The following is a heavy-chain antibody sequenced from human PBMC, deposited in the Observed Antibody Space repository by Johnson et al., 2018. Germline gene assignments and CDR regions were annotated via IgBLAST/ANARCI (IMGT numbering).Heavy chain of an antibody. CDR3: ARMHNWNAGDAFDI. V-gene: IGHV1-69*01. D-gene: IGHD1-1*01. J-gene: IGHJ3*02. CDR2: IIPIFGTA. Sequence: VQLVESGAEVKKPGSSVKVSCKASGGTFSSYAISWVRQAPGQGLEWMGGIIPIFGTANYAQKFQDRVTITADESTSTAYMELSSLRSEDTAVYYCARMHNWNAGDAFDIWGQGTMVTVSS. CDR1: GGTFSSYA.